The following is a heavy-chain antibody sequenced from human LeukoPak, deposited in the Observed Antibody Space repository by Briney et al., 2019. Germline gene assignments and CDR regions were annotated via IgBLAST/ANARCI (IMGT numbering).Heavy chain of an antibody. J-gene: IGHJ4*02. CDR1: GFTFSSYW. CDR2: IKQDGSEK. CDR3: ARDPAEGSSPPTDY. V-gene: IGHV3-7*01. D-gene: IGHD2-2*01. Sequence: PGGSLRLSCAASGFTFSSYWMSWVRQAPGKGLEWVANIKQDGSEKYYVDSVKGRFTISRDNAKNSLYLQMNSLRAEDTAVYYCARDPAEGSSPPTDYWGQGTLVTVSS.